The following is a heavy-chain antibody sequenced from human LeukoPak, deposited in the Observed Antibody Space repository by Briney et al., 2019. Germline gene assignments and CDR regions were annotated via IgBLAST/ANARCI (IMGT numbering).Heavy chain of an antibody. CDR2: IYYSGGT. J-gene: IGHJ4*02. CDR1: GGSISSNGYY. Sequence: SETLSLTCTVSGGSISSNGYYWAWFRQPPGKGLEWIGSIYYSGGTYYNPSLKSRVTISIDTSKNQFSLKLRSVTAADTAVYYCARRRSPVYIDYWGQGTLVTVSS. V-gene: IGHV4-39*07. CDR3: ARRRSPVYIDY. D-gene: IGHD3-10*01.